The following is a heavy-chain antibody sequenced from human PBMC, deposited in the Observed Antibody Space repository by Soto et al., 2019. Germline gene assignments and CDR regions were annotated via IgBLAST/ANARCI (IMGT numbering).Heavy chain of an antibody. J-gene: IGHJ3*02. CDR2: IYYSGST. CDR1: GGSISSSSYY. V-gene: IGHV4-39*07. CDR3: ARDPRCSSTSCYAFDI. D-gene: IGHD2-2*01. Sequence: SETLSLTCTVSGGSISSSSYYWGWIRQPPGKGLEWIGSIYYSGSTYYNPSLKSRVTISVDTSKNQFSLKLSSVTAADTAVCYCARDPRCSSTSCYAFDIWGQGTMVTVSS.